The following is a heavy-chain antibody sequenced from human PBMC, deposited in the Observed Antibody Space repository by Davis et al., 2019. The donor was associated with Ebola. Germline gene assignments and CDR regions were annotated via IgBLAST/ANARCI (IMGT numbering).Heavy chain of an antibody. J-gene: IGHJ4*02. CDR2: INSDGSST. D-gene: IGHD6-19*01. CDR1: GFTFSSYW. V-gene: IGHV3-74*01. CDR3: AKKVPGIRPFDY. Sequence: GESLKISCAASGFTFSSYWMHWVRQAPGKGLVWVSRINSDGSSTSYADSVKGRFTISRDNSKNTVCLQMNSLRAEDTAIYYCAKKVPGIRPFDYWGQGTLVTVSS.